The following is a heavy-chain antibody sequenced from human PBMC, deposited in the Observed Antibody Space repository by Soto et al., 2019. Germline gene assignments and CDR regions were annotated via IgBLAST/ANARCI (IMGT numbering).Heavy chain of an antibody. J-gene: IGHJ4*02. D-gene: IGHD3-10*01. CDR3: ARGCLQTMVRGMDKGPLTSDY. CDR1: GGSFSGYY. V-gene: IGHV4-34*01. Sequence: QVQLQQWGAGLLKPSETLSLTCAVYGGSFSGYYWSWIRQPPGKGLEWIGEINHSGSTNYNPSLKSRVTISVDTSKNQFSLKLSSVTAADTAVYYCARGCLQTMVRGMDKGPLTSDYWGQGTLVTVSS. CDR2: INHSGST.